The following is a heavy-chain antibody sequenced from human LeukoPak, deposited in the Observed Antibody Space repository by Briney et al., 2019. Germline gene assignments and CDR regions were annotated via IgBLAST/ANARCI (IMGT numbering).Heavy chain of an antibody. CDR2: ISGSGGST. CDR1: GFTFSSYA. D-gene: IGHD3-22*01. Sequence: EGSLRLSCAASGFTFSSYAMTWVRQAPGKGLEWVSAISGSGGSTYYADSVKGRFTISRDNSKNTLYLQLNSLKAEDTAVYYCAQDQNMIVVAISNWGQGTLVTVSS. J-gene: IGHJ4*02. CDR3: AQDQNMIVVAISN. V-gene: IGHV3-23*01.